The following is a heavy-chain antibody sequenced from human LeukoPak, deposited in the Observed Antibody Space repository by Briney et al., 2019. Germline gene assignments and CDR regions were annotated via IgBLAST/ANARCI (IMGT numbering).Heavy chain of an antibody. Sequence: PSQTLSLTCTVSGGSISSGSYYWSWLRQPAGKGLEWIGCIYTSGSTNYNPSLKSRVTISVDTSKNQFSLKLSSVTAADTAVYYCARGAYYDFWSGSWFDPWGQGTLVTVSS. CDR2: IYTSGST. CDR1: GGSISSGSYY. D-gene: IGHD3-3*01. J-gene: IGHJ5*02. V-gene: IGHV4-61*02. CDR3: ARGAYYDFWSGSWFDP.